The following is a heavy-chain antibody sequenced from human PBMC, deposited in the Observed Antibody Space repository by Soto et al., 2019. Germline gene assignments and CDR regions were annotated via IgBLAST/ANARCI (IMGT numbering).Heavy chain of an antibody. CDR2: IGGGGTDT. D-gene: IGHD1-20*01. CDR3: AKDAVPYNGKWDWFDS. CDR1: RVTFSDFA. V-gene: IGHV3-23*01. J-gene: IGHJ5*01. Sequence: SGGGLVQPGGSLTLSCAASRVTFSDFAMSWVRQAPGKGLEWVSSIGGGGTDTYYADSVKGRFTISRDNSKNTLYLQMDGLRDEDTAVYYCAKDAVPYNGKWDWFDSWGQGTLVIVSS.